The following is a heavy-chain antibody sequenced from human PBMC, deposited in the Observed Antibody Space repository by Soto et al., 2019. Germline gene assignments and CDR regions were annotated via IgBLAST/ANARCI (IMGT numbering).Heavy chain of an antibody. J-gene: IGHJ3*01. CDR3: AKTYSSGRGAFDV. D-gene: IGHD6-19*01. Sequence: GGSLRLSCADSGFTFSSYAMSWVRPAPGKGLEWVSEISGSSSSIYYADSVKGRFTISRDNAQNSLYLQLNSLRAEDTAVYYCAKTYSSGRGAFDVWGQGTMVTVSS. CDR1: GFTFSSYA. CDR2: ISGSSSSI. V-gene: IGHV3-23*01.